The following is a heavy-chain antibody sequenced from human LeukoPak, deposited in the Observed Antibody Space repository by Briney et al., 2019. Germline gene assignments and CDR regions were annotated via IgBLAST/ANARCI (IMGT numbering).Heavy chain of an antibody. CDR3: ARGDNWNSVFFDY. V-gene: IGHV1-69*05. D-gene: IGHD1-7*01. CDR1: GGTFSSYA. CDR2: VIPIFGTA. J-gene: IGHJ4*02. Sequence: GASVKVSCKASGGTFSSYAISWVRQAPGQGLEWMGGVIPIFGTANYAQKFQGRVTITTDESTSTAYMELSSLRSEDTAVYYCARGDNWNSVFFDYWGQGTLVTVSS.